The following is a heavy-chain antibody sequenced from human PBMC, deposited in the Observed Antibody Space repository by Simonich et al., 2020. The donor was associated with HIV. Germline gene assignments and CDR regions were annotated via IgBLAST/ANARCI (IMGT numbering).Heavy chain of an antibody. V-gene: IGHV1-2*06. D-gene: IGHD2-8*01. CDR1: GYTFTGYY. CDR2: INPNSGCK. J-gene: IGHJ3*02. CDR3: ARILIVDAFDI. Sequence: QVQLVQSGAEVKKPGASVKVSCQASGYTFTGYYMHWVRQAPGQGLEGMGRINPNSGCKKNAQRFQGRVTMTRDTSISTAYMELSRLRSDDTAVYYCARILIVDAFDIWGQGTMVTVSS.